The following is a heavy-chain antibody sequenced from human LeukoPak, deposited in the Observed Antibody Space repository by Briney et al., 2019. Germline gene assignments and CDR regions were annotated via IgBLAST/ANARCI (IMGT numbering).Heavy chain of an antibody. Sequence: GGSLRLSCAASGFTFSSYAMSWVRQAPGKGLEWVSAISGSGGTTYYADSVKGRFTISRDNSKNTLYLQMNSLRAEDTAVYYCASKWLIRGYFDYWGQGTLVTVSS. CDR1: GFTFSSYA. V-gene: IGHV3-23*01. D-gene: IGHD6-19*01. CDR3: ASKWLIRGYFDY. J-gene: IGHJ4*02. CDR2: ISGSGGTT.